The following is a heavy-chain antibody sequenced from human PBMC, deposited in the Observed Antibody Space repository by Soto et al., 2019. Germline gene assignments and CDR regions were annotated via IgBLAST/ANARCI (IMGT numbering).Heavy chain of an antibody. CDR1: GGTFSSYT. D-gene: IGHD6-13*01. V-gene: IGHV1-69*08. CDR3: ARDPTLPTGYSRAG. Sequence: QVQLVQSGAEVKKPGSSVKVSCKASGGTFSSYTISWVRQAPGQGLEWMGRIIPILGIANYAQKFQGRVTXXAXQYXSTAYMGLRSLRSEDTAVYYCARDPTLPTGYSRAGWGQGTLVTVSS. J-gene: IGHJ4*02. CDR2: IIPILGIA.